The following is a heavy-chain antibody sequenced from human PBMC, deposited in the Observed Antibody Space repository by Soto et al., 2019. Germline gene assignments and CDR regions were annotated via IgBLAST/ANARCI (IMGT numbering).Heavy chain of an antibody. Sequence: EVQLLQSGGGLVQPGGSLRLSCAASEFTFSTYVMTWVRQAPGKGLEWVSTISGNGGSTYYADSVKGRFTISRDNSKNTLYLQMNSLRAEDTAVYYCATGRLYQSDYWGQGTLVTVSS. CDR2: ISGNGGST. J-gene: IGHJ4*02. D-gene: IGHD2-8*01. V-gene: IGHV3-23*01. CDR1: EFTFSTYV. CDR3: ATGRLYQSDY.